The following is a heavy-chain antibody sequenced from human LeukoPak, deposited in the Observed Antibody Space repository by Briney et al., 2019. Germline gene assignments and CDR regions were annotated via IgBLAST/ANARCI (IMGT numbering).Heavy chain of an antibody. CDR1: GGSISSGGHS. D-gene: IGHD4-17*01. V-gene: IGHV4-30-2*01. CDR2: IYHSGSGST. CDR3: ARGDGGSSTVPIYWFDS. J-gene: IGHJ5*01. Sequence: SETLSLTCTVSGGSISSGGHSWSWIRQPPGKGLEWIGYIYHSGSGSTYYNPSLKSRVTISIDKSKNQFSLKLNSVTAADTAVYYCARGDGGSSTVPIYWFDSWGQGTLVTVSS.